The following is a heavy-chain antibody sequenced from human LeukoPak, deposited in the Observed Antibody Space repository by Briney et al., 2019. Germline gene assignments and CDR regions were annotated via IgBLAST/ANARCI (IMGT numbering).Heavy chain of an antibody. CDR1: GGSFSGYY. D-gene: IGHD3-3*01. V-gene: IGHV4-34*01. J-gene: IGHJ6*03. CDR3: ARGCLGFNYDFWSGYYTAYYYYYYMDV. CDR2: INHSGST. Sequence: PSETLSLTCAVYGGSFSGYYWSWIRQPPGKGLEWIGEINHSGSTNYNPSLKSRVTISVDTSKNQFSLKLISVTAADTAVYYCARGCLGFNYDFWSGYYTAYYYYYYMDVWGKGTTVTVSS.